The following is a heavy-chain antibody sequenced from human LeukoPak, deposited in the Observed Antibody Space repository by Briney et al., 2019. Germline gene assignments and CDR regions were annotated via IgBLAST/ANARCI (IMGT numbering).Heavy chain of an antibody. CDR2: ISGSGGST. Sequence: PGGSLRLSCAASGSTFSSSAMSWVRQAPGKGLEWVSAISGSGGSTYYADSVKGRFTISRDNSKNTLYLQMNSLRVEDTAEYYCAKDDFLSVNYYYGMDVWGQGTTVTVSS. J-gene: IGHJ6*02. CDR3: AKDDFLSVNYYYGMDV. V-gene: IGHV3-23*01. CDR1: GSTFSSSA. D-gene: IGHD3/OR15-3a*01.